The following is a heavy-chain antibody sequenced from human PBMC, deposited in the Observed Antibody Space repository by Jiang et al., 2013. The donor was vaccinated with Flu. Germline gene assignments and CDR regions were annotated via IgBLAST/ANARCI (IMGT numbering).Heavy chain of an antibody. CDR1: GGSFSGYY. J-gene: IGHJ3*02. CDR2: IYYSGST. V-gene: IGHV4-59*01. Sequence: LLKPSETLSLTCAVYGGSFSGYYWSWIRQPPGKGLEWIGYIYYSGSTNYNPSLKSRVTISVDTSKNQFSLKLSSVTAADTAVYYCARVRDYDSSANAFDIWGQGTMVTVSS. CDR3: ARVRDYDSSANAFDI. D-gene: IGHD3-22*01.